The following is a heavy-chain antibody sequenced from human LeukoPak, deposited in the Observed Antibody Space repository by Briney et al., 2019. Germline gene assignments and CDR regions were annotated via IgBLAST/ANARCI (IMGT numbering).Heavy chain of an antibody. Sequence: ASVKVSCKASGYTFTSYDINWVRQATGQGLEWMGWMNPNSGNTGYAQKFQGRVTMTRNTSISTAYMELSGLRSEDTAVYYCARKLVAAAEGWFDPWGQGTLVTVSS. D-gene: IGHD6-13*01. V-gene: IGHV1-8*01. CDR2: MNPNSGNT. J-gene: IGHJ5*02. CDR3: ARKLVAAAEGWFDP. CDR1: GYTFTSYD.